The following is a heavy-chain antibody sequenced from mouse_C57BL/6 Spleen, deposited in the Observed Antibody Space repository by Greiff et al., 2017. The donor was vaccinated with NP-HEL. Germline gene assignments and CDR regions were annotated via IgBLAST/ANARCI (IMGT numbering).Heavy chain of an antibody. CDR1: GFNIKDYY. J-gene: IGHJ3*01. CDR2: IDPEDGDT. Sequence: VHVKQSGAELVRPGASVKLSCTASGFNIKDYYMHWVKQRPEQGLEWIGRIDPEDGDTEYAPKFQGKATMTADTSSNTAYLQLSSLTSEDTAVYYCTNGSWFAYWGQGTLVTVSA. D-gene: IGHD1-1*01. V-gene: IGHV14-1*01. CDR3: TNGSWFAY.